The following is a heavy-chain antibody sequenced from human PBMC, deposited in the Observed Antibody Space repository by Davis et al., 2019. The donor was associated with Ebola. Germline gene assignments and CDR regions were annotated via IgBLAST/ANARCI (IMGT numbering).Heavy chain of an antibody. CDR1: GFTFSSYW. Sequence: PGGSLRLSCAASGFTFSSYWMSWVRQAPGKGLEWVANIKQDGSEKYYVDSVKGRFTISRDNAKNSLYLQMNSLRAEDTAVYYCARDHRVAVAGLDYWGQGTLVTVSS. CDR2: IKQDGSEK. J-gene: IGHJ4*02. V-gene: IGHV3-7*01. D-gene: IGHD6-19*01. CDR3: ARDHRVAVAGLDY.